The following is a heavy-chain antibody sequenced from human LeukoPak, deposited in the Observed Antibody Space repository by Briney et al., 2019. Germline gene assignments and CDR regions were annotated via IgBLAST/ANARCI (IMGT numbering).Heavy chain of an antibody. V-gene: IGHV1-69*13. CDR3: ARGYSYYYYYGMDV. D-gene: IGHD4-11*01. J-gene: IGHJ6*02. Sequence: ASVKVSCMASGGTFSSYAISWVRQAPGQGLEWMGGIIPIFGTANYAQKFQGRVTITADESTSTAYMELSSLRSEDTAVYYCARGYSYYYYYGMDVWGQGTTVTVSS. CDR2: IIPIFGTA. CDR1: GGTFSSYA.